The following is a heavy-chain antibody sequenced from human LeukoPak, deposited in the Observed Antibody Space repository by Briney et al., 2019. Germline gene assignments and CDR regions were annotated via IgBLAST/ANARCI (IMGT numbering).Heavy chain of an antibody. CDR1: GFTFSSYS. V-gene: IGHV3-21*01. Sequence: GGSLRLSCAASGFTFSSYSMNWVRQAPGKGLEWVSSISSSSSYIYYADSVKGRFTISRDNAKNSLYLQMNSLRAEDTAVYYCARDRNCSGGSCYRASSLFDYWGQGTLVTVSS. CDR3: ARDRNCSGGSCYRASSLFDY. J-gene: IGHJ4*02. D-gene: IGHD2-15*01. CDR2: ISSSSSYI.